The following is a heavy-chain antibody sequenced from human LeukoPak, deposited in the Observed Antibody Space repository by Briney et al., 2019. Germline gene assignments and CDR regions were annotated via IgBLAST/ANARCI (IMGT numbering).Heavy chain of an antibody. J-gene: IGHJ4*02. CDR2: ISSSSTI. V-gene: IGHV3-48*01. CDR1: GFTFSSYS. Sequence: PGGSLRLSCAASGFTFSSYSMNWVRQAPGKGLEWVSYISSSSTIYYADSVKGRFTISRDNAKNSLYLQMNSLRAEDTAVYYCARQGDRMAGIAARRNDYWGQGTPVTVSS. CDR3: ARQGDRMAGIAARRNDY. D-gene: IGHD6-6*01.